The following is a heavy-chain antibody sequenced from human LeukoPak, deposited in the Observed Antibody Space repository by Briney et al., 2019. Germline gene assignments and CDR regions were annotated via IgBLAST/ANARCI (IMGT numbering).Heavy chain of an antibody. J-gene: IGHJ5*02. CDR1: GGSFSGYY. Sequence: SETLSLTCAVYGGSFSGYYWSWIRQPPGKGLEWIGEINHSGSTNYNPSHKSRVTISVDTSKNQFSLKLSSVTAADTAVYYCARVQLERRGWFDPWGQGTLVTVSS. CDR3: ARVQLERRGWFDP. D-gene: IGHD1-1*01. CDR2: INHSGST. V-gene: IGHV4-34*01.